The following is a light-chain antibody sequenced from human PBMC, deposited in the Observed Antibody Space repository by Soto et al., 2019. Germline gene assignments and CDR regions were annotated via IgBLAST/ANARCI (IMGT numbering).Light chain of an antibody. CDR2: RNN. Sequence: QSVLTQPPSASGTPGQRVTISCSGRSSNIGRNTANWYQQLPGTAPKVLIYRNNQRPSGGPDRISGAKSGTSASLAISGLQSEDEADDYCAAWDDSLTVVVFGGGTKVTVL. CDR3: AAWDDSLTVVV. CDR1: SSNIGRNT. V-gene: IGLV1-44*01. J-gene: IGLJ2*01.